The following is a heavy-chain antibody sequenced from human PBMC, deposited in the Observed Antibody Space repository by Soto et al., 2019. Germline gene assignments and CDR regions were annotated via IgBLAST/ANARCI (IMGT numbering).Heavy chain of an antibody. CDR3: ARDRYSSSSGGWMKIYYYYGMDV. D-gene: IGHD6-6*01. J-gene: IGHJ6*02. Sequence: LRLSCAASGFTFSSYWMHWVRQAPGKGLVWVSRINSDGSSASYADSVKGRFTISRDNAKNTLYLQMNSLRAEDTAVYYCARDRYSSSSGGWMKIYYYYGMDVWGQGTTVTVSS. CDR2: INSDGSSA. CDR1: GFTFSSYW. V-gene: IGHV3-74*01.